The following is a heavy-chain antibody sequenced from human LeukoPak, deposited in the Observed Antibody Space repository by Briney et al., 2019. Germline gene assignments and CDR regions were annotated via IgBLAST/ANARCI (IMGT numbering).Heavy chain of an antibody. J-gene: IGHJ4*02. V-gene: IGHV3-21*01. D-gene: IGHD4-23*01. CDR2: ISSSSSYI. CDR1: GFTFSNYN. CDR3: ARGETTVGIDY. Sequence: PGGSLRLSCAASGFTFSNYNMSWVRQAPGKGLEWVSSISSSSSYIYYADSVKGRFTISRDNAKNSLYLQMNSLRAEDTAVYYCARGETTVGIDYWGQGTLVTVSS.